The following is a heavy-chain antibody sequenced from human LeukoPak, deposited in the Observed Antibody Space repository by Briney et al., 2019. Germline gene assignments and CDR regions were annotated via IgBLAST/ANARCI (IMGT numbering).Heavy chain of an antibody. V-gene: IGHV4-39*01. CDR1: GGSISSSNYY. CDR3: ARQAPRVYCSAGSCYGGWFDP. Sequence: SETLSLTCTVSGGSISSSNYYWGWIRQPPGKGLEWIGSIYYSGCTYYNPSLKSRVTISVDTSKNHFSLKLSSVTAADTAVYYCARQAPRVYCSAGSCYGGWFDPWGQGTLVTVSS. D-gene: IGHD2-15*01. J-gene: IGHJ5*02. CDR2: IYYSGCT.